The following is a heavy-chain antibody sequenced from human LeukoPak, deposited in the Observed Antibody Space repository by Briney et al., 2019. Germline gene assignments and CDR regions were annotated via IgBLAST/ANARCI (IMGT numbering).Heavy chain of an antibody. CDR2: ISAYNGNT. V-gene: IGHV1-18*04. Sequence: ASVEVSCKASGYTFTSHGISWVRQAPGQGLEWMGWISAYNGNTNYAQKLQGRVTMTTDTSTSTAYMELRSLRSDDTAVYYCARNYYDSSGYYLPDFDYWGQGTLVTVSS. CDR3: ARNYYDSSGYYLPDFDY. J-gene: IGHJ4*02. D-gene: IGHD3-22*01. CDR1: GYTFTSHG.